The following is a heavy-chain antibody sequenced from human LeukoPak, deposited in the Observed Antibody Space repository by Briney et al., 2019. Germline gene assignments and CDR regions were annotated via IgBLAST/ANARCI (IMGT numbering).Heavy chain of an antibody. J-gene: IGHJ4*02. CDR3: ARDRGYGGYAGPLDY. D-gene: IGHD5-12*01. V-gene: IGHV4-34*01. CDR2: INHSGST. CDR1: GGSFSGYY. Sequence: SETLSLTCAVYGGSFSGYYWSWIRQPPGKGLEWIGEINHSGSTNYNPSLKSRVTISVDTSKNQFSLKLSSVTAADTAVYYCARDRGYGGYAGPLDYWSQGTLVTVSS.